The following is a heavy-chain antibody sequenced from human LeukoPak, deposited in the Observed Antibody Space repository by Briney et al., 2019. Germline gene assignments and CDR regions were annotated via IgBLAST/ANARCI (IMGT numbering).Heavy chain of an antibody. V-gene: IGHV1-24*01. Sequence: ASVKVSCKVSGYTLTELSMHWVRQAPGKGLEWMGGFDPEDGETIYAQKFQGRVTMTRDTSTSTVYMELSSLRSEDTAVYYCAREGRGYSYVDYWGQGTLVTVSS. CDR3: AREGRGYSYVDY. CDR2: FDPEDGET. CDR1: GYTLTELS. J-gene: IGHJ4*02. D-gene: IGHD5-18*01.